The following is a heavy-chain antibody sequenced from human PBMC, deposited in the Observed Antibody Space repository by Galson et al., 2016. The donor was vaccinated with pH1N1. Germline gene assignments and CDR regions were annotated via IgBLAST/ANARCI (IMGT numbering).Heavy chain of an antibody. J-gene: IGHJ4*02. CDR3: TIDPRRPVTEG. CDR2: ISGSGGDT. Sequence: SLRLSCAASGFPFTNYAMSWVRQAPGQGLEWVSTISGSGGDTSYADSLKGRFTISRDNSKNTLYLQMSSLRAEDSAVYYCTIDPRRPVTEGWGQGTLVTVSS. CDR1: GFPFTNYA. D-gene: IGHD2-21*02. V-gene: IGHV3-23*01.